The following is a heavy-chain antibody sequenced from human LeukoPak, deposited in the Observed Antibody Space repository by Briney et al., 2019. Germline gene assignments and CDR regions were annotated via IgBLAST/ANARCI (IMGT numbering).Heavy chain of an antibody. CDR1: GFTFNTYG. CDR2: ISSSSSTI. D-gene: IGHD6-13*01. J-gene: IGHJ4*02. Sequence: GGSLRLSCAASGFTFNTYGMSWVRQAPGKGLEWVSYISSSSSTIYYADSMKGRFTISRDNAKNSLYLQMNSLRAEDTAVYCCAREEYFSSSWYDYWGQGTLVTVSS. CDR3: AREEYFSSSWYDY. V-gene: IGHV3-48*04.